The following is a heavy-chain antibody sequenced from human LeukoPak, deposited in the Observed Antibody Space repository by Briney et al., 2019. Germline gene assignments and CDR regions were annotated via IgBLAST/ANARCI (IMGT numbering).Heavy chain of an antibody. Sequence: PGRSLRLSCSASGFTFSSYAMHWVRQAPGKGLEYVSATSSNGGSTYYADSVKGRFTISRDNSKNTLYLQMSSLRAEDTAVYYCVKGPPYCSGGSCYSGYWGQGTLVTVSS. CDR2: TSSNGGST. D-gene: IGHD2-15*01. J-gene: IGHJ4*02. CDR1: GFTFSSYA. V-gene: IGHV3-64D*06. CDR3: VKGPPYCSGGSCYSGY.